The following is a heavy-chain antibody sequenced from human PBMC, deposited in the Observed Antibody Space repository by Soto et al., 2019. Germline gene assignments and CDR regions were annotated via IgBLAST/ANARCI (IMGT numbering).Heavy chain of an antibody. V-gene: IGHV5-10-1*01. Sequence: LKISGKGSGYSFTSYWISWVRQMPGKGLEWMGRIDPSDSYTNYSPSFQGHVTISADKSISTAYLQWSSLKASDTAMYYCAIIARSSYYYYYGMDVWGQGTTVTVSS. J-gene: IGHJ6*02. D-gene: IGHD6-13*01. CDR1: GYSFTSYW. CDR3: AIIARSSYYYYYGMDV. CDR2: IDPSDSYT.